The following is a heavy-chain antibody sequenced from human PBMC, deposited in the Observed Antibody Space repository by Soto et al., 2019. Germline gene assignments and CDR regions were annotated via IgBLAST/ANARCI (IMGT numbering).Heavy chain of an antibody. Sequence: EVHLVESGGGLVQPGGSLRLSCAASGFTVSSKYMSWVRKAPGKGLEWVSLIQSGGPTYYADSVKGRFTISRDTSENTLHLQMDSLRAEDTAVYYCARDDVRCDGGRCYGVPFVVWGKLNTVTVSS. V-gene: IGHV3-66*01. D-gene: IGHD2-15*01. CDR2: IQSGGPT. J-gene: IGHJ6*04. CDR1: GFTVSSKY. CDR3: ARDDVRCDGGRCYGVPFVV.